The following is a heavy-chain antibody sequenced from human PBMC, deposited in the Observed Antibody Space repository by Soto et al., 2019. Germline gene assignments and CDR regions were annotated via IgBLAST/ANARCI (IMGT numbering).Heavy chain of an antibody. V-gene: IGHV1-18*01. J-gene: IGHJ6*02. Sequence: QVQLVQSGGEGKKPGASVKVSCEASAYTFTRYGVNWVRQAPGQGLEWMGWINSSNGNAEYAQNLQGRVTMTIDTSTSTDYMELRSLRSDDTAVYYCARGGPTSADHYYGMDVWGQGTTVTVSS. CDR3: ARGGPTSADHYYGMDV. CDR2: INSSNGNA. D-gene: IGHD3-10*01. CDR1: AYTFTRYG.